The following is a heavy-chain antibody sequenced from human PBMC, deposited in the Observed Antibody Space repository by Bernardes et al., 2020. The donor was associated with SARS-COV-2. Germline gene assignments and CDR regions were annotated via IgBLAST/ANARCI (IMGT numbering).Heavy chain of an antibody. J-gene: IGHJ2*01. CDR1: GYTFTDYY. CDR2: INPDSGGT. D-gene: IGHD2-2*02. V-gene: IGHV1-2*02. CDR3: ARDWGRAEEYQLLYMGWYFDL. Sequence: SVKVSCKASGYTFTDYYMHWVRQAPGQGLEWMGWINPDSGGTNYAQRFQGRVTMTRDTSISTAYMELSRLTSDDTAVYYCARDWGRAEEYQLLYMGWYFDLWGRGTLVTVSS.